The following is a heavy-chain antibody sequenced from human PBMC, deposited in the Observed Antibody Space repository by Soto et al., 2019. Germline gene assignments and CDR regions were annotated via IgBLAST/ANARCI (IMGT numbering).Heavy chain of an antibody. CDR1: GGTFSSYT. Sequence: SVKVPCKASGGTFSSYTISWVRQAPGQGLEWMGRIIPILGIANYAQKFQGRVTITADKSTSTAYMELSSLRSEDTAVYYCARLPGIAAAGIYYFDYWGQGTLVTVSS. CDR2: IIPILGIA. V-gene: IGHV1-69*02. CDR3: ARLPGIAAAGIYYFDY. J-gene: IGHJ4*02. D-gene: IGHD6-13*01.